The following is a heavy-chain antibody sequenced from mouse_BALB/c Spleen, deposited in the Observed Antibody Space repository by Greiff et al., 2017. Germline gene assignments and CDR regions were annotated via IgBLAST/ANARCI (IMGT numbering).Heavy chain of an antibody. CDR1: GFSLTSYG. CDR2: IWAGGST. CDR3: ARGMITTGAWFAY. V-gene: IGHV2-9*02. J-gene: IGHJ3*01. Sequence: QVQLKQSGPGLVAPSQSLSITCTVSGFSLTSYGVHWVRQPPGKGLEWLGVIWAGGSTNYNSALMSRLSISKDNSKSQVFLKMNSLQTDDTAMYYCARGMITTGAWFAYWGQGTLVTVSA. D-gene: IGHD2-4*01.